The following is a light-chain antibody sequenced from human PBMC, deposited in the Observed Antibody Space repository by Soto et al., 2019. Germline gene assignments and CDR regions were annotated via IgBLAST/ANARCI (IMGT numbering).Light chain of an antibody. J-gene: IGLJ2*01. CDR1: RSNIGAGYN. V-gene: IGLV1-40*01. CDR2: ANS. CDR3: QSYDSSLSVV. Sequence: QSVLTLPPSVSGAPGQRVTISCTGSRSNIGAGYNVHWYQQLPGTAPKVLIYANSNRPSGVPDRFSGSKSGTSASLAITGLQAEDEADYYCQSYDSSLSVVFGGGTKLTVL.